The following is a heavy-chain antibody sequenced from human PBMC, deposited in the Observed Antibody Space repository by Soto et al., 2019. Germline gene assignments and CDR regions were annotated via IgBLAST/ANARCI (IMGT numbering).Heavy chain of an antibody. D-gene: IGHD5-18*01. V-gene: IGHV1-18*01. CDR1: GSTFRGNG. CDR3: AQYSYGRPAGY. Sequence: QVQLVQSGAEVKKPGAQVKAPCKAPGSTFRGNGFAWLRQAPGQGLEGMGWITAYNGNTNYAQKLQGRVTRTTDTTTSTAYMELRSLRSDDTAVYYCAQYSYGRPAGYWGQGTLVTVSS. CDR2: ITAYNGNT. J-gene: IGHJ4*02.